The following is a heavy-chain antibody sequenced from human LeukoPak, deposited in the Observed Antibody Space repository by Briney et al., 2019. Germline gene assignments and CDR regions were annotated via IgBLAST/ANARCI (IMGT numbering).Heavy chain of an antibody. Sequence: PGGSLRLSCAASGFTFSSYAMHWVRQAPGKGLEWVAVISYDGSNKYYADSVKGRFTISRDNSKNTLYLQMNSLRAEDTAVYYCAKDAVTYYYDSSGYYPPGSANDYWGQGTLVTVSS. CDR1: GFTFSSYA. J-gene: IGHJ4*02. V-gene: IGHV3-30*04. CDR2: ISYDGSNK. D-gene: IGHD3-22*01. CDR3: AKDAVTYYYDSSGYYPPGSANDY.